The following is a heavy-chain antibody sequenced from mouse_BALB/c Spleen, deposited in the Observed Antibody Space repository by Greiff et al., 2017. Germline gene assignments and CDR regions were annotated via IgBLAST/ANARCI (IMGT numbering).Heavy chain of an antibody. CDR3: ARTRDYAMDY. CDR1: GFTFSSYG. Sequence: EVMLVESGGGLVQPGGSLKLSCAASGFTFSSYGMSWVRQTPDKRLELVATINSNGGSTYYPDSVKGRFTISRDNAKNTLYLQMSSLKSEDTAMYYCARTRDYAMDYWGQGTSVTVSS. CDR2: INSNGGST. J-gene: IGHJ4*01. V-gene: IGHV5-6-3*01.